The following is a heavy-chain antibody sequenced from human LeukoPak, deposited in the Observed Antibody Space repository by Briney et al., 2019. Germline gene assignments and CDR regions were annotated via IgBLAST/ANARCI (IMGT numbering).Heavy chain of an antibody. CDR1: GFTFSSYS. Sequence: GGSLRLSCAASGFTFSSYSMNWVRQAPGKGLEWVSSISSSSSYIYYADSVKGRFTISRDNAKNSLYLQMNSLRAEDTAVYYCARAGGPYYYDSSGYYYGVSSAFDIWGQGTMATVSS. CDR2: ISSSSSYI. CDR3: ARAGGPYYYDSSGYYYGVSSAFDI. V-gene: IGHV3-21*01. J-gene: IGHJ3*02. D-gene: IGHD3-22*01.